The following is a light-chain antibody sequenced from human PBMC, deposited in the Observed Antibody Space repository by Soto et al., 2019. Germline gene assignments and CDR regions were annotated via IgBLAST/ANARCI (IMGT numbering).Light chain of an antibody. J-gene: IGLJ2*01. CDR3: GAWDGSLSAGV. V-gene: IGLV1-51*01. Sequence: QSVFTQPPSVSAAPGQKVTIPCSGSSSNIGNNYVSWYQQLPGTAPKLLIYDNNKRPSGIPDRFSGSKSGTSATLGITGLQTGDEAEYYGGAWDGSLSAGVFGGGTKLTVL. CDR2: DNN. CDR1: SSNIGNNY.